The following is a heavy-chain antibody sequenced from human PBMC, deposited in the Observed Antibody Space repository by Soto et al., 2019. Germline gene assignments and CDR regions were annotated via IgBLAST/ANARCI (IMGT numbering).Heavy chain of an antibody. CDR2: IYYSGST. D-gene: IGHD3-10*01. Sequence: PSETLSLTCTVSGGSISSSSFHWGWIRQPPGKGLEWIGSIYYSGSTYYSPSLKSRVTISVDTSKNQFSLKLSSVTAADTAVYYCARDLGMVRGTLGYWGQGTLVTVSS. CDR1: GGSISSSSFH. J-gene: IGHJ4*02. V-gene: IGHV4-39*07. CDR3: ARDLGMVRGTLGY.